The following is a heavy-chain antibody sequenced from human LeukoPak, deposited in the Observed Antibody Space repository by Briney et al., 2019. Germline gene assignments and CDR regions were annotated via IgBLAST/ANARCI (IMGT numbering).Heavy chain of an antibody. D-gene: IGHD2-2*01. Sequence: ASVKVSRKASGYTFSNYDINWVRQATGQGLEWLGWMNPNSANTGYAQKFQGRVTMTRNTSINTAYMELSSLTSEDTAVYYCARGGTRYCTSTSCSDYHYYGMDVWGPGTTVTVSS. CDR1: GYTFSNYD. J-gene: IGHJ6*02. CDR3: ARGGTRYCTSTSCSDYHYYGMDV. CDR2: MNPNSANT. V-gene: IGHV1-8*01.